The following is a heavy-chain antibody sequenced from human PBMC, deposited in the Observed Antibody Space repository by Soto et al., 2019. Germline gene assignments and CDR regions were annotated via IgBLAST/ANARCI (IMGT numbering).Heavy chain of an antibody. CDR1: GGSISSSSYY. CDR3: ASDRMGIAY. V-gene: IGHV4-39*07. D-gene: IGHD7-27*01. J-gene: IGHJ4*02. CDR2: IYYSGST. Sequence: SETLSLSCTVSGGSISSSSYYWGWIRQPPGKGLEWIGSIYYSGSTYYNPSLKSRVTISVDTSKNQFSLKLSSVTAADAAVYYCASDRMGIAYWGQGTLVTVSS.